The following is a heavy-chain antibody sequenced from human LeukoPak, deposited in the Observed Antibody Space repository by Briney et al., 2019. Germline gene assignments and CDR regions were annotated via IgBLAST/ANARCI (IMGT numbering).Heavy chain of an antibody. CDR3: ASGYCGGACQLGGVDM. D-gene: IGHD2-21*02. V-gene: IGHV4-59*01. CDR2: THYSGAT. J-gene: IGHJ3*02. CDR1: GGSISSYY. Sequence: SENLSLTCTVSGGSISSYYWSWLRQPPGKGLEYIGYTHYSGATNYNPSLKSRVTISLDRSGNQFSLKLSSVTAADTAVYYCASGYCGGACQLGGVDMWGQGTMVTVSS.